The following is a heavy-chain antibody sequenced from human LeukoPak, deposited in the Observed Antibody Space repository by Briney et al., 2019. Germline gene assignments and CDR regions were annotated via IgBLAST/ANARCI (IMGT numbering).Heavy chain of an antibody. D-gene: IGHD2/OR15-2a*01. V-gene: IGHV3-33*01. J-gene: IGHJ5*02. CDR3: ARAGGIYRDEAWLDP. CDR1: GFTFSSYG. Sequence: GRSLRLSCAASGFTFSSYGMHWVRQAPGKGLEWVAVIWYDGSNKYYADSVKGRFTISRDNSKNTLYLQMNSLRAEDTAVYYCARAGGIYRDEAWLDPWGQGTLVTVSS. CDR2: IWYDGSNK.